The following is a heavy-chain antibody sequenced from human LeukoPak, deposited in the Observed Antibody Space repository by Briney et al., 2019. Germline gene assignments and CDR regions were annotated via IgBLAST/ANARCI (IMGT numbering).Heavy chain of an antibody. J-gene: IGHJ4*02. V-gene: IGHV3-30-3*01. Sequence: GGSLRLSCAASGFTFSSYAMRWVRQAPGKGLEWVAVISYDGSNKYYADSVKGRFTISRDNSKNTLYLQMNSLRAEDTAVYYCAKGLVEMATIIGYWGQGTLVTVSS. CDR1: GFTFSSYA. CDR2: ISYDGSNK. CDR3: AKGLVEMATIIGY. D-gene: IGHD5-24*01.